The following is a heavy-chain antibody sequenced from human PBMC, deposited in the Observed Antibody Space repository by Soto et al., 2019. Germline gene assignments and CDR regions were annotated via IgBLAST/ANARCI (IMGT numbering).Heavy chain of an antibody. CDR2: ISGSGGST. CDR3: AKVSAYGSGSPIDY. Sequence: PGGSLRLSCAASGFTFSSYAMRWVRQAPGKGLEWVSAISGSGGSTYYADSVKGRFTISRDNSKNTLYLQMNSLRAEDTAVYYCAKVSAYGSGSPIDYWGQGTLVPVSS. V-gene: IGHV3-23*01. D-gene: IGHD3-10*01. CDR1: GFTFSSYA. J-gene: IGHJ4*02.